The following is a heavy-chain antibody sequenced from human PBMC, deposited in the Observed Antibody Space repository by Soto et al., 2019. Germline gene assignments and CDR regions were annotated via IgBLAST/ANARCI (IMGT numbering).Heavy chain of an antibody. CDR3: AKHDYDSSGPGAFDY. D-gene: IGHD3-22*01. J-gene: IGHJ4*02. Sequence: WSLRLSCAASGFTFSSYAMSWVRQAPGKGLEWVSGISGSGGSTNYADSVKGRFTISRDNSKNTLYLQMNSLRAEDTAVYYCAKHDYDSSGPGAFDYWGQGTLVTVSS. CDR2: ISGSGGST. CDR1: GFTFSSYA. V-gene: IGHV3-23*01.